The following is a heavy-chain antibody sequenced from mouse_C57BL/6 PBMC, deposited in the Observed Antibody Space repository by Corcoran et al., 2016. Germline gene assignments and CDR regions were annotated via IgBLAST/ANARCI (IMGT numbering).Heavy chain of an antibody. Sequence: QIQLVQSGPELKKPGETVKISCKASGYTFTTYGMSWVKQAPGKGLKWMGWINTYSGVPTYADDFKGRFAFPLETSASTAYLQINNLKNEDTATYFCARNYYGSSYWYFDVWGTGTTVTVSS. V-gene: IGHV9-3*01. D-gene: IGHD1-1*01. CDR2: INTYSGVP. J-gene: IGHJ1*03. CDR3: ARNYYGSSYWYFDV. CDR1: GYTFTTYG.